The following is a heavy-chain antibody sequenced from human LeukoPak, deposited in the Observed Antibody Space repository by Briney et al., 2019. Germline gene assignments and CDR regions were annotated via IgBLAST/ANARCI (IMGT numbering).Heavy chain of an antibody. Sequence: GGSLRLSCAASGFTFSSYEMNWVRQAPGKGLEWVSYISSSGSTIYYADSVKGRFTISRDNAKNSLYLQMNSLTVEDTAVYYCARDRLYCSGTSCYTGNAFDIWGQGTMVTVSS. CDR1: GFTFSSYE. J-gene: IGHJ3*02. D-gene: IGHD2-2*02. CDR2: ISSSGSTI. CDR3: ARDRLYCSGTSCYTGNAFDI. V-gene: IGHV3-48*03.